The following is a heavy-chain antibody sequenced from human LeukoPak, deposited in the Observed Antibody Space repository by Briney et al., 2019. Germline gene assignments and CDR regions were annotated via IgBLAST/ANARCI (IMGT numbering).Heavy chain of an antibody. CDR2: MNPNRAKT. CDR3: ARVRLPGSGFDS. Sequence: GASEKVSCKTFGYTFSSYDITWVRQAPGHALEWMGEMNPNRAKTAYHQKIRGRVTMSWNTSVNTAYMELTSLTSEDTAVYYCARVRLPGSGFDSWGQGTPVTISS. J-gene: IGHJ5*01. CDR1: GYTFSSYD. D-gene: IGHD5-12*01. V-gene: IGHV1-8*01.